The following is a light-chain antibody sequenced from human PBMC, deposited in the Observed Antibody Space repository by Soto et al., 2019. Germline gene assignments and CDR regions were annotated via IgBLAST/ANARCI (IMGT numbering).Light chain of an antibody. CDR3: HQYGSSAWT. CDR1: QSISSN. CDR2: GAS. V-gene: IGKV3-15*01. Sequence: EIVMTPSPATLSVFPGERTTLSCRASQSISSNLAWYQQKPGQAPRLLTYGASTRATGIPARFSGSGSGTEFTLTISSLQPEDFAVYYCHQYGSSAWTFGQGTKVDIK. J-gene: IGKJ1*01.